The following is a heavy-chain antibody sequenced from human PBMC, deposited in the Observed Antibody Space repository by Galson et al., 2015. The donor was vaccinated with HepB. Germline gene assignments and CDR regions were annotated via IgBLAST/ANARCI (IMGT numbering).Heavy chain of an antibody. D-gene: IGHD6-13*01. V-gene: IGHV3-21*01. J-gene: IGHJ6*02. CDR2: IRSGSSYI. CDR1: GFTFINYS. Sequence: SLRLSCAASGFTFINYSLNWVRQAPGKGLEWVSSIRSGSSYIYYADSVKGRFTISRDNAKNSLYLQMNSLRAEDTAVYYCARGSGPRIAAPYGMDVWGQGTTVTVSS. CDR3: ARGSGPRIAAPYGMDV.